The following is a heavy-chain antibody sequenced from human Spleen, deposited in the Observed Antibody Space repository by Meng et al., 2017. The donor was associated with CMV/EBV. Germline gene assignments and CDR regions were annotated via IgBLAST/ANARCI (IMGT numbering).Heavy chain of an antibody. D-gene: IGHD3-3*01. CDR3: ARDFSLEWLLWGWIDP. CDR1: GASIDTSSYY. V-gene: IGHV4-39*07. Sequence: GSLRLSCTVSGASIDTSSYYWGWIRQPPGKGLKWIGSISYDGSTYYNPSLKSRVTISIDTSENHFSLKLSSVTAADTAVYYCARDFSLEWLLWGWIDPWGPGTLVTVSS. CDR2: ISYDGST. J-gene: IGHJ5*02.